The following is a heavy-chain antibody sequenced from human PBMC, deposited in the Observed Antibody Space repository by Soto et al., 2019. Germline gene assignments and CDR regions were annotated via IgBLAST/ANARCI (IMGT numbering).Heavy chain of an antibody. CDR3: ARAKLNYYDSSPKWFDP. CDR2: IIPIFGTA. Sequence: GASVKVSCKASGGTFSSYAISWVRQAPGQGLEWMGGIIPIFGTANYAQKFQGRVTITADESTSTACMELSSLRAEDTAVYYCARAKLNYYDSSPKWFDPWGQGTLLTVSS. V-gene: IGHV1-69*13. CDR1: GGTFSSYA. D-gene: IGHD3-22*01. J-gene: IGHJ5*02.